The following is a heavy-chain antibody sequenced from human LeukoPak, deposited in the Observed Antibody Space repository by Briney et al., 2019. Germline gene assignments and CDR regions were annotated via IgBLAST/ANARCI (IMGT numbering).Heavy chain of an antibody. V-gene: IGHV3-15*01. CDR2: IKSKTDGGTT. D-gene: IGHD1-26*01. CDR1: GFTLSSYA. Sequence: GGSLRLSCVASGFTLSSYAMSWVRQAPGKGLEWVGRIKSKTDGGTTDYAAPVKGRFTISRDDSKNTLYLQMNSLKTEDTAVYYCTTVRYSGSFKPADYWGQGTLVTVSS. CDR3: TTVRYSGSFKPADY. J-gene: IGHJ4*02.